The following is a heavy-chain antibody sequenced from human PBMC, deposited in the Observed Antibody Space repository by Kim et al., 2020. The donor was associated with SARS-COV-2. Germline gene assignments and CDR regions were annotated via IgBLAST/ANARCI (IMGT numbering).Heavy chain of an antibody. Sequence: SETLSLTCAVSGGSVRTVNGGSAYWTWVRQSPGKRLEWLGWSYYSGSADYNPSLNGRVAISVDTSKNQFSLKVTSVTAADTAVSYCAKSPGIGYGMDVWG. CDR3: AKSPGIGYGMDV. J-gene: IGHJ6*01. D-gene: IGHD1-26*01. CDR2: SYYSGSA. CDR1: GGSVRTVNGGSAY. V-gene: IGHV4-61*01.